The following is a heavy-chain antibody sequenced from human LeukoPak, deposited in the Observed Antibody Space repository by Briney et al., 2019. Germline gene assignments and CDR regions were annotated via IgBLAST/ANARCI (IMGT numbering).Heavy chain of an antibody. CDR1: GGTFSSYA. CDR2: IIPIFGTA. J-gene: IGHJ3*02. V-gene: IGHV1-69*13. D-gene: IGHD3-22*01. CDR3: ATDPRSLLYDSSGHHAFDI. Sequence: VASVKVSCKASGGTFSSYAISWVRQAPGQGLEWMGGIIPIFGTANYAQKFQGRVTITADESTSTAYMELSSLRSEDTAVYYCATDPRSLLYDSSGHHAFDIWAKGQWSPSLQ.